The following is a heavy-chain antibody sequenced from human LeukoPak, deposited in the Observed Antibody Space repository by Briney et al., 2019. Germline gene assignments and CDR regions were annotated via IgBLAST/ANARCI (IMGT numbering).Heavy chain of an antibody. J-gene: IGHJ6*02. V-gene: IGHV3-7*01. CDR2: IKQDGSEK. D-gene: IGHD1-14*01. CDR3: AGGRNYYYYGMDV. Sequence: PGGSLRLSRAASGFTFSSYWMSWVRQAPGKGLEWVANIKQDGSEKYYVDSVKGRFTISRDNAKNSLYLQMNSLRAEDTAVYYCAGGRNYYYYGMDVWGQGTTVTVSS. CDR1: GFTFSSYW.